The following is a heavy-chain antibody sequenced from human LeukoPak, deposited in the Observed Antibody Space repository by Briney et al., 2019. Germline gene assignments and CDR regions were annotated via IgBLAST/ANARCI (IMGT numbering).Heavy chain of an antibody. CDR1: GFTFSTYW. CDR2: IKQDGSER. Sequence: GGSLRLSCAASGFTFSTYWMSWVRQAPGTGLEWVASIKQDGSERSYVDSVKGRFTISRDNAKNSLYLQMNSLRAEDTAVYYCARGGYQLLWYWGQGTLVTVSS. D-gene: IGHD2-2*01. CDR3: ARGGYQLLWY. J-gene: IGHJ4*02. V-gene: IGHV3-7*04.